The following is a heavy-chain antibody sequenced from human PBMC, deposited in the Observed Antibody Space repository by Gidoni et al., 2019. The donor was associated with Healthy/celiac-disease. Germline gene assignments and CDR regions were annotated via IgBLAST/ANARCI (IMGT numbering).Heavy chain of an antibody. CDR3: ARAPSYCSGGSCYPTGEDY. D-gene: IGHD2-15*01. CDR1: GGSISSYY. V-gene: IGHV4-59*01. Sequence: QVQLQESGPGLVKPSETLSLTCTVSGGSISSYYWSWIRQPPGKGLEWIGYIYYSGSTNYNPSLKSRVTISVDTSKNQFSLKLSSVTAADTAVYYCARAPSYCSGGSCYPTGEDYWGQGTLVTVSS. CDR2: IYYSGST. J-gene: IGHJ4*02.